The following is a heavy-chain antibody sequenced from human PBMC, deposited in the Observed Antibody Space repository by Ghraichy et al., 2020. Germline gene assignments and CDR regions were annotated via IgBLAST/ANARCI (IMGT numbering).Heavy chain of an antibody. Sequence: LSLTCAASGFTFSSYGMHWVRQAPGKGLEWVAFIRYDGSNKYYADSVKGRFTISRDNSKNTLYLQMNSLRAEDTAVYYCAKERRKDYYDSSGFLDYWGQGTLVTVSS. V-gene: IGHV3-30*02. CDR1: GFTFSSYG. D-gene: IGHD3-22*01. CDR3: AKERRKDYYDSSGFLDY. CDR2: IRYDGSNK. J-gene: IGHJ4*02.